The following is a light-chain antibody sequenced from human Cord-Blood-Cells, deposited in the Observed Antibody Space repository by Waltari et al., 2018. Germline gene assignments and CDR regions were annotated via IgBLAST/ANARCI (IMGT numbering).Light chain of an antibody. CDR1: QGISSY. V-gene: IGKV1-9*01. Sequence: IQLTQSPSSLSASVGDRVTITCRASQGISSYLAWYQQKPGKAPKLLIYAASTLQSGVPSRFSGSGSGTDFTLTISSLQPEDFAMYYCQQLNSYPLTFVGGTKEEIK. CDR3: QQLNSYPLT. CDR2: AAS. J-gene: IGKJ4*01.